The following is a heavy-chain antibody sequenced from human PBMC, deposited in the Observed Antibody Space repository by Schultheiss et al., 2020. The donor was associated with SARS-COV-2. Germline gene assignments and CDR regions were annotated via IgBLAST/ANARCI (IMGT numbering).Heavy chain of an antibody. CDR3: ARGGGRLAGLYMDV. CDR2: IYQGGGT. D-gene: IGHD6-25*01. CDR1: GFTVSRNY. Sequence: GGSLRLSCAASGFTVSRNYMSWVRQAPGKGLEWVSSIYQGGGTFYADSMRGRFAISRDISKNTVYLQMNGLRPEDTAVYYCARGGGRLAGLYMDVWGKGTTVTVSS. V-gene: IGHV3-66*02. J-gene: IGHJ6*03.